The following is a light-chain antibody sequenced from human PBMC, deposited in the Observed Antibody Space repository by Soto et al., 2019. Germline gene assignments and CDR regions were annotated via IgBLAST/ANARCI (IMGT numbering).Light chain of an antibody. V-gene: IGKV1-5*01. CDR1: QNINKW. CDR3: QQYDTFPRT. J-gene: IGKJ1*01. Sequence: DIQMTQSPSTLSASVGDRVVITCRASQNINKWLAWYQQKPGKAPKFLIYDASTLETGVPSRFSGSGSGTEFTLTISSLQPDDFEAFYCQQYDTFPRTFGQGAKVDI. CDR2: DAS.